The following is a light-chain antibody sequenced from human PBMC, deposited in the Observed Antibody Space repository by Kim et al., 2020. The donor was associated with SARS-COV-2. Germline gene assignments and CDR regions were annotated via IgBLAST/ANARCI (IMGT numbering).Light chain of an antibody. J-gene: IGLJ2*01. CDR2: SDS. CDR1: SIGSKS. V-gene: IGLV3-21*04. CDR3: QVWDSTSDHRVV. Sequence: PAQTARVSGGGTSIGSKSVHWYQLKSGQAPVLVIYSDSDRPSGIPELFSGSNSGNTATLTISRVEAGDEADYYCQVWDSTSDHRVVFGGGTKLTVL.